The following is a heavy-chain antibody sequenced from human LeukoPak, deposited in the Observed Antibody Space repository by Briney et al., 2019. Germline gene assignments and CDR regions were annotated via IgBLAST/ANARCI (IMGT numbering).Heavy chain of an antibody. CDR2: IYYSGST. CDR3: ARETSQKGAHYMDV. D-gene: IGHD3-16*01. J-gene: IGHJ6*03. Sequence: SETLSLTCTVSGGSIRSYYWSWIRQPPGKGLEWIGYIYYSGSTNYNPSLKSRVTISVDTSKNQFSLKLSSVTAADTAVYYCARETSQKGAHYMDVWGKGTTVTVSS. CDR1: GGSIRSYY. V-gene: IGHV4-59*01.